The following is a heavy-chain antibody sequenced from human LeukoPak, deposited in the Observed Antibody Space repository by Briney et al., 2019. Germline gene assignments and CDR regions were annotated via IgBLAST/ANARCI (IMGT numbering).Heavy chain of an antibody. CDR1: GGSISPHY. CDR3: ARDRYYYDSSGYHWFDP. CDR2: IFYSGST. V-gene: IGHV4-59*11. Sequence: SETLSLTCTVSGGSISPHYWSWIRQPPGKGLEWIGYIFYSGSTNYNPSLKSRVTMSVDTSKNQFSLKLSSVTAADTAVYYCARDRYYYDSSGYHWFDPWGQGTLVTVSS. D-gene: IGHD3-22*01. J-gene: IGHJ5*02.